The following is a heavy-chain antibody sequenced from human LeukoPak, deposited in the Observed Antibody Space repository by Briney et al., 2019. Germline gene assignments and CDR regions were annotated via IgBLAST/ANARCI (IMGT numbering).Heavy chain of an antibody. CDR2: INSDESRT. Sequence: GGSLRLSCVASGFTFSTYWMHWVRQAPGKGLVWVSRINSDESRTNYADSVKGRFTISRDNAKNTLYLQMNSLKAEDTAVYYCASLVGGYYPPVEAFDIWGQGTMVTVSS. J-gene: IGHJ3*02. D-gene: IGHD3-3*01. V-gene: IGHV3-74*01. CDR3: ASLVGGYYPPVEAFDI. CDR1: GFTFSTYW.